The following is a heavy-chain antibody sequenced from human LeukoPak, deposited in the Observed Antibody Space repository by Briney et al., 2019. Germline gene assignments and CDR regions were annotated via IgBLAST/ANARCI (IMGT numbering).Heavy chain of an antibody. D-gene: IGHD2-8*01. CDR1: GYTFTSYA. J-gene: IGHJ6*01. V-gene: IGHV1-3*01. CDR2: INAGDGNT. Sequence: GASVKVSCKASGYTFTSYAMHWVRQAPGQRLEWMGWINAGDGNTKYSQKFQGRVTITRDTSASTAYMELSSLRSEDTAVYYGSVYMYSRSTKCLDHRGQGAQLTLS. CDR3: SVYMYSRSTKCLDH.